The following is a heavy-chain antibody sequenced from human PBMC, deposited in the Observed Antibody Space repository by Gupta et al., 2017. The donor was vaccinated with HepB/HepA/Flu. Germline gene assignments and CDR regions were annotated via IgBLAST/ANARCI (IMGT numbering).Heavy chain of an antibody. D-gene: IGHD1-26*01. V-gene: IGHV1-46*01. CDR3: ARAVSDYYYRGMDV. CDR2: INPSGGST. Sequence: QVQLVQSGAEVKKPGASVKVSCKASGYTFTSYSIHWVRQAPGQGLEWMGTINPSGGSTIYAQKFQGRVTMTRETSTSTDYMELSSLRSEDTAVYYCARAVSDYYYRGMDVWGQGTTVTVSS. J-gene: IGHJ6*02. CDR1: GYTFTSYS.